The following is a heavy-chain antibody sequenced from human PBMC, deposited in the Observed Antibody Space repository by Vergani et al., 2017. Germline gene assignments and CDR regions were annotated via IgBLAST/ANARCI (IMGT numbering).Heavy chain of an antibody. Sequence: QVQLQESGPGLVKPSQTLSLTCTVSGGSISTGSYYCTCLRQPAGKGLEWIGRIYTRGTTNYTPSLKSRVTIALDPSGNQFSLRLSSATAAATDVYFCARDPRSTPHAFDIWGQGTRVTVS. CDR3: ARDPRSTPHAFDI. J-gene: IGHJ3*02. CDR1: GGSISTGSYY. CDR2: IYTRGTT. D-gene: IGHD5/OR15-5a*01. V-gene: IGHV4-61*02.